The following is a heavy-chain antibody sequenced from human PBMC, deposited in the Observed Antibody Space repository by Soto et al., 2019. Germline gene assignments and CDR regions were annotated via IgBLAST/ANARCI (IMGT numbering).Heavy chain of an antibody. CDR2: ISYDGSNK. Sequence: GGSLRLSCVASGFTFRSYGMHWVRQAPGKGLEWVAVISYDGSNKNYVDSVKGRFAISRDNSKNTLYLQMNSLRAEDTAMYYCAKDRGITGYDPDDAFDIWGQGTMVTVSS. D-gene: IGHD5-12*01. CDR3: AKDRGITGYDPDDAFDI. V-gene: IGHV3-30*18. J-gene: IGHJ3*02. CDR1: GFTFRSYG.